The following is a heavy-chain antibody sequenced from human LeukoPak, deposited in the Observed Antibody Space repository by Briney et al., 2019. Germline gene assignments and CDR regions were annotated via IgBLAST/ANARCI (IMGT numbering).Heavy chain of an antibody. CDR1: GGTSSSYA. CDR2: IIPIFGTA. CDR3: ARVEYSYAPFDY. Sequence: ASVKVSCKASGGTSSSYAISWVRQAPGQGLEWMGGIIPIFGTANYAQKFQGRVTITADESTSTAYMELSSLRSEDTAVYYCARVEYSYAPFDYWGQGTLVTVSS. V-gene: IGHV1-69*13. D-gene: IGHD5-18*01. J-gene: IGHJ4*02.